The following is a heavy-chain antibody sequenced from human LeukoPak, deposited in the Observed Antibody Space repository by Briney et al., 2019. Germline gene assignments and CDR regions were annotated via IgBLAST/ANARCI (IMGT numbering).Heavy chain of an antibody. V-gene: IGHV3-30*18. D-gene: IGHD2-15*01. J-gene: IGHJ6*03. CDR3: AKAGTAVVVAATPYYYYYMDV. Sequence: SCKASGYSFTSYYMHWVRQAPGKGLEWVAVISYDGSNKYYADSVKGRFTISRDNSKNTLYLQMNSLRAEDTAVYYCAKAGTAVVVAATPYYYYYMDVWGKGTTVTVSS. CDR1: GYSFTSYY. CDR2: ISYDGSNK.